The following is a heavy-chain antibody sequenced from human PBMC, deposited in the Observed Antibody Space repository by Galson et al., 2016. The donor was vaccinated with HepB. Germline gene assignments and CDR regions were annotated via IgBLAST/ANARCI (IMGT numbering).Heavy chain of an antibody. Sequence: SLRLSCAASGFPFSNFWMHWVRQAPGKGLVWVSRITSDGSRTDYADSVKGRFTVSRDNTKNTVYLQMNSLRAEDTAVYFCAKDWGFWNYDSSGTLDYWGQGTLVTVSS. V-gene: IGHV3-74*01. D-gene: IGHD3-22*01. CDR3: AKDWGFWNYDSSGTLDY. J-gene: IGHJ4*02. CDR2: ITSDGSRT. CDR1: GFPFSNFW.